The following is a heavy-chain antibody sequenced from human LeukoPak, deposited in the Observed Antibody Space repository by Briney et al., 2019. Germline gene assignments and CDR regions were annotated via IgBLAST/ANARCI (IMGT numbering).Heavy chain of an antibody. J-gene: IGHJ4*02. CDR1: GFTFSSYE. CDR2: ISSGSTI. V-gene: IGHV3-48*03. Sequence: PEGSLRLSCAASGFTFSSYEMNWVRQAPGKGLEWVSYISSGSTIYYADSVKGRFTISRDNAQNSLYLQMNSLRAEDSAVYYCARVTVLSGAPFDYWGQGTLVTVSS. CDR3: ARVTVLSGAPFDY. D-gene: IGHD4-17*01.